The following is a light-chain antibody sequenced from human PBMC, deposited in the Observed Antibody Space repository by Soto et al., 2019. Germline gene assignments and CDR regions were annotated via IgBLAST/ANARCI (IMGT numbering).Light chain of an antibody. CDR2: DAS. Sequence: ETVMTQSPATLSLSPGERATLSCRASQSVRSNLAWYQHKPGQAPRLLIYDASNRATGIPGRFSGSGSGTDFTLTISNLEPEDFAVYYCQQRDNWPWTFGQGAKVEIK. CDR1: QSVRSN. CDR3: QQRDNWPWT. V-gene: IGKV3-11*01. J-gene: IGKJ1*01.